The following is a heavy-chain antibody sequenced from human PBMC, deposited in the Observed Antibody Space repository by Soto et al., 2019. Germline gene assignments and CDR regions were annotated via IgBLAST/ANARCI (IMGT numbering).Heavy chain of an antibody. Sequence: GASVKVSCKASGGTFSSYAISWVRQAPGQGLEWMGGIIPIFGTANYAQKFQGRVTITADEPTSTAYMELSSLRSEDTAVYYCARAAGYYYYYYGMDVWGQGTTVTVSS. CDR3: ARAAGYYYYYYGMDV. V-gene: IGHV1-69*13. CDR2: IIPIFGTA. CDR1: GGTFSSYA. J-gene: IGHJ6*02.